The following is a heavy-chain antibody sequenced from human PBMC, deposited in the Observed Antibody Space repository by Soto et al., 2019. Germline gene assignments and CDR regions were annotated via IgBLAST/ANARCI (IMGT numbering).Heavy chain of an antibody. D-gene: IGHD5-12*01. Sequence: QVQLVESGGGVVQPGRSLRLSCAASGFTFSSYGMHWVRQAPGKGLEWVAGISYDGSNKYYADSVKGRFTISRENSKNTLYLQMNSLRAEDTAVYYCAKDESIVATIYSYYGMDVWGQGTTVTVSS. CDR2: ISYDGSNK. J-gene: IGHJ6*02. CDR3: AKDESIVATIYSYYGMDV. CDR1: GFTFSSYG. V-gene: IGHV3-30*18.